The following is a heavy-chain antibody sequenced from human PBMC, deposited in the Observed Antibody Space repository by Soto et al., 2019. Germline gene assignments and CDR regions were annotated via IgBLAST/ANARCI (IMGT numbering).Heavy chain of an antibody. CDR3: VRDDFGGGMDY. CDR1: GFTFSSYW. J-gene: IGHJ4*02. V-gene: IGHV3-74*01. CDR2: IDTDGSST. D-gene: IGHD2-21*01. Sequence: EVQLVESGGGLVQPGESLRLSCAASGFTFSSYWMHWVRQAPGKGLVWVAHIDTDGSSTSYADSVKGRFTISRDNAKNTLYLQRNSVRAEDMAVYYCVRDDFGGGMDYWGLGTLVTVSS.